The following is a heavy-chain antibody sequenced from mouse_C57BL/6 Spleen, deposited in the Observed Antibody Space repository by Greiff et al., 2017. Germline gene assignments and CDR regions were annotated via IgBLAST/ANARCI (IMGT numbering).Heavy chain of an antibody. CDR1: GYTFTDYE. CDR3: TRKGDYCGSSWEYFDY. J-gene: IGHJ2*01. D-gene: IGHD1-1*01. Sequence: VQLQQSGAELVRPGASVTLSCKASGYTFTDYEMHWVKQTPVHGLEWIGAIDPETGGTAYNQKFKGKAILTADKSSSTAYMELRSLTSEGSAVYYCTRKGDYCGSSWEYFDYWGQGTTLTVSS. V-gene: IGHV1-15*01. CDR2: IDPETGGT.